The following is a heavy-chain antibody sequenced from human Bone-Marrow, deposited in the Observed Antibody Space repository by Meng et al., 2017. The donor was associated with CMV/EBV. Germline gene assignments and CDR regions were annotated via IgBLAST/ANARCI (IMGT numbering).Heavy chain of an antibody. CDR1: GFIFSSYA. V-gene: IGHV3-33*06. J-gene: IGHJ4*02. Sequence: GEYLKISCAASGFIFSSYAMHWVRQAPGKGLDWVEITWYDETKKFYGDSVKGRFTISRDDSKNTVFLQMKSLRAEDTAVYYCVKDLVGGVAGHFDYWGQGTLVTVSS. D-gene: IGHD1-26*01. CDR2: TWYDETKK. CDR3: VKDLVGGVAGHFDY.